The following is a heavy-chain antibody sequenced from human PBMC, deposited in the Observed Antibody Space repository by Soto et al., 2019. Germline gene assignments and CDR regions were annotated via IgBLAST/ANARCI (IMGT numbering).Heavy chain of an antibody. V-gene: IGHV3-23*01. J-gene: IGHJ4*02. CDR1: GFTFSSYA. CDR3: SKGPKSGSYYYFDY. CDR2: ISGSGGST. D-gene: IGHD1-26*01. Sequence: EVQLLESGGGLVQPGGSLRLSCAASGFTFSSYAMTWVRQAPGKGLEWVSTISGSGGSTFYADSVKGRFSLSRDNSKNTLYLHMDSLRAEDTAVYYCSKGPKSGSYYYFDYWGQGTLVTVSS.